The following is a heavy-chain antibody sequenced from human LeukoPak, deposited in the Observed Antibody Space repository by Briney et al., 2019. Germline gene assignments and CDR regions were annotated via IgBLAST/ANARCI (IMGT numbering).Heavy chain of an antibody. CDR1: GGTFGSYA. D-gene: IGHD3-10*01. CDR3: ARDGGSYGSGSYWYLGY. J-gene: IGHJ4*02. CDR2: IIPIFGTA. V-gene: IGHV1-69*13. Sequence: SVKVSCKASGGTFGSYAISWVRQAPGQGLEWMGGIIPIFGTANYAQKFQGTVTITADESTSTAYMELSSLRSEDTAVYYCARDGGSYGSGSYWYLGYWGQGTLVTVSS.